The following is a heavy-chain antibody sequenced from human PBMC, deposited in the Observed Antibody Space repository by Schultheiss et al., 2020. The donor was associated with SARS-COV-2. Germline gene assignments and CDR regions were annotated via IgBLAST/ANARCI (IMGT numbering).Heavy chain of an antibody. CDR1: GGSISSSSYY. V-gene: IGHV4-39*01. Sequence: SETLSLTCTVSGGSISSSSYYWGWIRQPPGKGLEWIGSIYYSGSTYYNPSLKSRVTISVDTSKNQFSLKLSSVTAADTAVYYCARHPAKGVQWLVFDYWGQGTLVTVSS. CDR2: IYYSGST. D-gene: IGHD6-19*01. J-gene: IGHJ4*02. CDR3: ARHPAKGVQWLVFDY.